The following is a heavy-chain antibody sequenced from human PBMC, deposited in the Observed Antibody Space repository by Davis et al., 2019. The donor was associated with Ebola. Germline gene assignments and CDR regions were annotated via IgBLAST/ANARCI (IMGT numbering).Heavy chain of an antibody. CDR3: ADGSSSSTTWFDP. Sequence: ASVKVSCKASGYTFTGYYMHWARQAPGQGLEWMGWINPNSGGTNYAQKFQGRVTMTRDTSISTAYMELSRLRSDDTAVYYCADGSSSSTTWFDPWGQGTLVTVSS. CDR2: INPNSGGT. CDR1: GYTFTGYY. D-gene: IGHD2/OR15-2a*01. V-gene: IGHV1-2*02. J-gene: IGHJ5*02.